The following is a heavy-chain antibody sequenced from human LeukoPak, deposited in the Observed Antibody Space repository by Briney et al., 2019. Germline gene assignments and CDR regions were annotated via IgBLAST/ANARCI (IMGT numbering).Heavy chain of an antibody. V-gene: IGHV1-69*13. CDR1: GGTFSSYA. Sequence: SVKVSCKASGGTFSSYAISWVRQAPGQGLEWMGGIIPIFGTANYAQKFQGRVTITADESTSTAYMELSSLRSEDTAVYYCARDIRGYSGSYYAVNDYWGQGTLVTVSS. CDR2: IIPIFGTA. J-gene: IGHJ4*02. CDR3: ARDIRGYSGSYYAVNDY. D-gene: IGHD1-26*01.